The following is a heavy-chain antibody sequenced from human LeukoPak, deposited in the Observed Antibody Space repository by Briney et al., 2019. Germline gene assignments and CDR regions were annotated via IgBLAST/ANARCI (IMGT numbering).Heavy chain of an antibody. D-gene: IGHD6-13*01. Sequence: ASVKVSCKASGGTFSSYAISWVRQAPGQGLEWMGGIIPIFGTANYAQKFQGRVTITTDESTSTAYMELSSLRSEDTAVYYCATVDERYLTQQVDYNGMDVWGQGTTVTVSS. CDR3: ATVDERYLTQQVDYNGMDV. CDR1: GGTFSSYA. CDR2: IIPIFGTA. J-gene: IGHJ6*02. V-gene: IGHV1-69*05.